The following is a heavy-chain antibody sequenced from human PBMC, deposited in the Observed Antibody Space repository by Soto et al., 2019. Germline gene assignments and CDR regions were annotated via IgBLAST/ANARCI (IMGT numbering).Heavy chain of an antibody. CDR2: IYYSGST. Sequence: PSETLSLTCTVSGGSISSSSYYWGWIRQPPGKGLEWIGSIYYSGSTYYNPSLKGRVTISVDTSKNQFSLKLSSVTAADTAVYYCARLYYDFWSGYHPPLFDYWGQGTLVTVSS. CDR1: GGSISSSSYY. D-gene: IGHD3-3*01. V-gene: IGHV4-39*01. J-gene: IGHJ4*02. CDR3: ARLYYDFWSGYHPPLFDY.